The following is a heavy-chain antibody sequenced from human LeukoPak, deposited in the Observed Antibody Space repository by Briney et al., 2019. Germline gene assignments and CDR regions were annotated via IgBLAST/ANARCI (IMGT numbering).Heavy chain of an antibody. J-gene: IGHJ3*02. CDR3: ARSRRDGDYLFNAFDI. Sequence: GGSLRLSCAASGFSFSSYNLNWVRQAPGKGLEWVSSLSTSSIYIYYADSVKGRFTVSRDNARNSLYLQLNSLRAEDTAVYYCARSRRDGDYLFNAFDIWGQGTMVTVSS. D-gene: IGHD4-17*01. V-gene: IGHV3-21*01. CDR1: GFSFSSYN. CDR2: LSTSSIYI.